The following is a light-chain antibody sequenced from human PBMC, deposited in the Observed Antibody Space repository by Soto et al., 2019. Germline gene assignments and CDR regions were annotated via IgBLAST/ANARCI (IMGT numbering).Light chain of an antibody. J-gene: IGKJ2*01. CDR3: QQYGSSLYT. V-gene: IGKV3-20*01. Sequence: EIVLTQSPGTLSLSPGERATLSCRASQSVKSSYLAWYQQKPGQAPRLLIYGASSRATGIPDRFSGSGSGTDFTLTISRLEPEDVAVYYCQQYGSSLYTFGQGTKLEIK. CDR2: GAS. CDR1: QSVKSSY.